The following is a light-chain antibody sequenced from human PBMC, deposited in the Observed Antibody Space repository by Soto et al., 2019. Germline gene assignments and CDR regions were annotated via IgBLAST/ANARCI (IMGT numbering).Light chain of an antibody. CDR1: QSVSRD. V-gene: IGKV3-20*01. Sequence: EIVLTQSPGTLSLSPGERATLSCRAGQSVSRDLAWYQQKPGQAPRLLIYGASSRATGIPDRFSGSGSGTDFTLTITRLEPEDFAVYYCQHYGSSPWTFGQGTKVEIK. J-gene: IGKJ1*01. CDR2: GAS. CDR3: QHYGSSPWT.